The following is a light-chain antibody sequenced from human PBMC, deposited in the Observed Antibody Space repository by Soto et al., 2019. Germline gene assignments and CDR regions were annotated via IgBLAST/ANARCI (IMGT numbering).Light chain of an antibody. CDR1: QTVRNNY. CDR2: DAS. V-gene: IGKV3-20*01. Sequence: EFVLTQSPGTLSLSPGERATLSCRASQTVRNNYLAWYQQKPGQPPRLLIYDASGRATGIPDRFSGGGSGTDFTLTISRLEPEDFAVYYCQQFSSYPLTFGGGTKVEIK. J-gene: IGKJ4*01. CDR3: QQFSSYPLT.